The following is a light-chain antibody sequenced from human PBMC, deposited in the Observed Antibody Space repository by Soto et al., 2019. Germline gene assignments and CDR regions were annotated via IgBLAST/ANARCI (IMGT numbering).Light chain of an antibody. J-gene: IGKJ4*01. CDR1: QSVSSSY. CDR2: GAS. Sequence: EIVLTQSPGTLSLYPGERATLSCRASQSVSSSYLAWYQQEPGQAPRLLISGASSRATGIPDRFSGSGAGTDFTLTINRLEPEDFAVYYCHQYGSSPPTFGGGTKVEIK. CDR3: HQYGSSPPT. V-gene: IGKV3-20*01.